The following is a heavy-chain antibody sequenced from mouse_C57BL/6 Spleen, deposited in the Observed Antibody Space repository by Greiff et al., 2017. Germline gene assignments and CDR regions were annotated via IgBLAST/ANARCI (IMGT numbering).Heavy chain of an antibody. Sequence: EVQLQESEGGLVQPGSSMTLSCTASGFTFSDYYMAWVRQVPEKGLEWVANINYDGSSTYYLDSLKSRFIISRDNAKNILYLQMSSLKSEDTATYYCAREGSSYYFDYWGQGTTLTVSS. CDR1: GFTFSDYY. CDR2: INYDGSST. J-gene: IGHJ2*01. V-gene: IGHV5-16*01. CDR3: AREGSSYYFDY. D-gene: IGHD1-1*01.